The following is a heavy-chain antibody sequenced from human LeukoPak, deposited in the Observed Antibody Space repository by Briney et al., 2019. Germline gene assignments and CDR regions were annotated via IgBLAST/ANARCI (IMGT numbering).Heavy chain of an antibody. Sequence: GGSLTLSCATFGFALSDYWMTWARQVPGKGLEWVANINREGNEKYYVDSVKGRFTISRDNAKNSVDLQMDRLRVEDTAVYYCARVGTWELQRVFDFWGQGTLVTVSS. CDR3: ARVGTWELQRVFDF. CDR1: GFALSDYW. V-gene: IGHV3-7*01. J-gene: IGHJ4*02. D-gene: IGHD1-26*01. CDR2: INREGNEK.